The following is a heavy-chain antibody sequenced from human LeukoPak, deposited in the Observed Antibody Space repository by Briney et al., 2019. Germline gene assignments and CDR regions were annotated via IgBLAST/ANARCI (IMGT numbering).Heavy chain of an antibody. V-gene: IGHV3-7*01. D-gene: IGHD3-16*01. CDR1: GFTFSDHY. J-gene: IGHJ3*02. Sequence: PGGSLRLSCAASGFTFSDHYMSWVRQAPGKGLEWVANIKQDGSEKYYADSVKGRFTISRDNAKNSLYLQMNSLRAEDTAVYYCARELTGVWGVFDIGGKGKMVPVFS. CDR3: ARELTGVWGVFDI. CDR2: IKQDGSEK.